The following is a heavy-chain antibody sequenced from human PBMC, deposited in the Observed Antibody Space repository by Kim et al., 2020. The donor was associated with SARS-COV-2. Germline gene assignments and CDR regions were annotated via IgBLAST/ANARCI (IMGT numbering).Heavy chain of an antibody. V-gene: IGHV4-61*01. CDR3: ARDEISYYYGMDV. CDR1: GGSVSSGSYY. Sequence: SETLSLTCTVSGGSVSSGSYYWSWIRQPPGKGLEWIGYIYYSGSTNYNPSLKSRVTISVDTSKNQFSLKLSSVTAADTAVYYCARDEISYYYGMDVWGQGTTVTVSS. J-gene: IGHJ6*02. CDR2: IYYSGST.